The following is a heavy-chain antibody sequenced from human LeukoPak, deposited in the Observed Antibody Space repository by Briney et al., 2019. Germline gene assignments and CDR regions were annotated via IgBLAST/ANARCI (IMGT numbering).Heavy chain of an antibody. CDR3: AKDKHRLVGATTGFDY. D-gene: IGHD1-26*01. CDR2: ISWNSGSI. J-gene: IGHJ4*02. CDR1: GFTFDDYA. Sequence: GRSLRLSCAASGFTFDDYAMHWVRQAPGRGLEWVSGISWNSGSIGYADSVKGRFTISRDNAKNSLYLQMNSLRAEDTALYYCAKDKHRLVGATTGFDYWGQGTLVTVSS. V-gene: IGHV3-9*01.